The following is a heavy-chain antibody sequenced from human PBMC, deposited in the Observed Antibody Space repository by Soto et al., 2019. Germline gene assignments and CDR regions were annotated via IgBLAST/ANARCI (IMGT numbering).Heavy chain of an antibody. D-gene: IGHD3-3*01. Sequence: GASVKVSCKASGGTFSSYAISWVRQAPGQGLEWMGGIIPIFGTANYAQKFQGRVTITADESTSTAYMELSSLRSEDTAVYYCASPDSYYDFWSGYYNYYGMDVWGQGTTVTVS. CDR1: GGTFSSYA. J-gene: IGHJ6*02. CDR3: ASPDSYYDFWSGYYNYYGMDV. CDR2: IIPIFGTA. V-gene: IGHV1-69*13.